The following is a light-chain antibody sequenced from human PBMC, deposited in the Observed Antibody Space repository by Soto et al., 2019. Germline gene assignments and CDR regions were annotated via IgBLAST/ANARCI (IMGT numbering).Light chain of an antibody. J-gene: IGKJ4*01. V-gene: IGKV3-11*01. CDR2: DAS. CDR3: QQLSNWPPV. CDR1: QSVSSY. Sequence: EIVLTQSPATLSLSPGERATLSCRASQSVSSYLAWYQQKPGQAPRLLIYDASNRATGIPARFSGSGSGTDFTLTISSLEPEDFAVYYCQQLSNWPPVFGGGTNVDIK.